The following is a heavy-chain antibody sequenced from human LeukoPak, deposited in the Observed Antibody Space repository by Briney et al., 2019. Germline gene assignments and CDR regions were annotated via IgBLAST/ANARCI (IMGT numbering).Heavy chain of an antibody. CDR3: ARLGEKADFDY. D-gene: IGHD3-16*01. Sequence: SCKASGYTFTSYGISWVRQAPGKGLEWVANIKQDGSESYYVDSVKGRFTFSRGNAKNSLYLQINSLRAEDTAVYYCARLGEKADFDYWGQGTLVTVSS. V-gene: IGHV3-7*01. CDR2: IKQDGSES. J-gene: IGHJ4*02. CDR1: GYTFTSYG.